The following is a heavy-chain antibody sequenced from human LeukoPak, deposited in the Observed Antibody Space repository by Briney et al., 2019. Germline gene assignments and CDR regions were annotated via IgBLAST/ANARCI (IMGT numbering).Heavy chain of an antibody. J-gene: IGHJ3*02. CDR3: ARQAPYDFAEAFDI. CDR1: GGSISSSSYY. CDR2: IYYSGST. Sequence: PSETLSLTCTVSGGSISSSSYYWGSIRQPPGKGLEWIGGIYYSGSTYYNPSLKSRVTISVDTSKNRFSLKLSSVTAADTAVYYCARQAPYDFAEAFDIWGQGTMVTVSS. V-gene: IGHV4-39*01. D-gene: IGHD3-3*01.